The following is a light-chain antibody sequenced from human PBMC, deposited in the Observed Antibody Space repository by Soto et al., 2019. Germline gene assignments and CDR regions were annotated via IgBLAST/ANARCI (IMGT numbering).Light chain of an antibody. V-gene: IGLV1-44*01. CDR3: ASWDNSLKGLV. Sequence: QSAVTQPPSVSGTPGQRVTIFCSGRRSNIGSNLVYWYQQLPGTAPKLLIFSNDQRPSGVPDRFSGSRSGTSASLAISGLHSEDEGDYYCASWDNSLKGLVFGGGTKLTVL. CDR2: SND. J-gene: IGLJ3*02. CDR1: RSNIGSNL.